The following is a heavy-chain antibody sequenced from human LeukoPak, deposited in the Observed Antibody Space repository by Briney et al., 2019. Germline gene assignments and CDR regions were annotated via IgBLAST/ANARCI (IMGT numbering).Heavy chain of an antibody. CDR2: IYTSGST. V-gene: IGHV4-4*07. Sequence: PSETLSLTFTVSGGSISSYYWSWIRQPAGEGLEWIGRIYTSGSTNYNPSLKSRVTISVDTSKNQFSLKLSSVTAADTAVYYCARGMNRLPKAFDIWGQGTMVTVSS. CDR3: ARGMNRLPKAFDI. D-gene: IGHD4-11*01. CDR1: GGSISSYY. J-gene: IGHJ3*02.